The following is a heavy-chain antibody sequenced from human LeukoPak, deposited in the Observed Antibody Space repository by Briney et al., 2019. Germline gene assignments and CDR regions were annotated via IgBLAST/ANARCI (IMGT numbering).Heavy chain of an antibody. CDR3: ARGLCSGGTCPWGYYFGY. V-gene: IGHV4-59*12. D-gene: IGHD2-15*01. CDR2: IYYSGST. Sequence: SETLSLTCTVSGGSISSYYWSWIRQPPGKGLEWIGYIYYSGSTNFNPSLKSRVTISVDTSKNQFSLKLSSVTAADTAVYYCARGLCSGGTCPWGYYFGYWGQGTLVTVSS. J-gene: IGHJ4*02. CDR1: GGSISSYY.